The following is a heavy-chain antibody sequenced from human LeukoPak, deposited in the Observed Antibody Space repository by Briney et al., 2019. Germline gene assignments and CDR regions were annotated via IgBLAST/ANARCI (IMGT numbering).Heavy chain of an antibody. Sequence: ASVKVSCKASVYTFTSYGISWVRQAPGQGLEWMRWISAFNGNTKYAQKLQGRVTMTTDTSTSTAYLEVRSLRSDDTAVYYCARDSFEMAATGDYWGQGTLVTVSS. CDR2: ISAFNGNT. CDR1: VYTFTSYG. J-gene: IGHJ4*02. D-gene: IGHD5-24*01. V-gene: IGHV1-18*01. CDR3: ARDSFEMAATGDY.